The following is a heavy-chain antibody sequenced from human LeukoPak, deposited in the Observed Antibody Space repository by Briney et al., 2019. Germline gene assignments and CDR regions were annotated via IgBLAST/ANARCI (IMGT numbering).Heavy chain of an antibody. CDR2: IIHSGST. J-gene: IGHJ1*01. CDR1: GGSFSGYY. V-gene: IGHV4-34*12. Sequence: PSESLSLTCAVYGGSFSGYYWTWIRQPPGKGLEWIGEIIHSGSTNYNPSLKSRVTISVDTSKNQFSLKLSSVTAADTAVYYCARPTTVTTHYFQHWGQGTLVTVSS. D-gene: IGHD4-17*01. CDR3: ARPTTVTTHYFQH.